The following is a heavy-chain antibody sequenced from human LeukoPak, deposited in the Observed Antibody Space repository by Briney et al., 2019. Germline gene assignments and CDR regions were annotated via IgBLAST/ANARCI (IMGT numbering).Heavy chain of an antibody. CDR3: ARQTGSGLFILP. V-gene: IGHV4-34*01. CDR1: GGSFSAYY. J-gene: IGHJ4*02. D-gene: IGHD3/OR15-3a*01. CDR2: INDIGST. Sequence: PSETLSLTCAVYGGSFSAYYWTWIRQPPGKGLEWIGEINDIGSTNYNPSLKSRVTISVDTSKNQISLKLSSVTAADTAVYYCARQTGSGLFILPGGQGTLVTVSS.